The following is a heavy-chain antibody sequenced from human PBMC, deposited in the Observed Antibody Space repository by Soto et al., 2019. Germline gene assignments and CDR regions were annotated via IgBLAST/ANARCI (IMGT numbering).Heavy chain of an antibody. Sequence: SETLSLTCTVSGGSISSYYWSWIRQPPGKGLEWIGYIYYSGSTNYNPSLKSRVTISVDTSKNQFSLKLSSVTAADTAVYYCARTIVGATLDYWGQGTLVTVSS. CDR3: ARTIVGATLDY. J-gene: IGHJ4*02. V-gene: IGHV4-59*01. CDR2: IYYSGST. CDR1: GGSISSYY. D-gene: IGHD1-26*01.